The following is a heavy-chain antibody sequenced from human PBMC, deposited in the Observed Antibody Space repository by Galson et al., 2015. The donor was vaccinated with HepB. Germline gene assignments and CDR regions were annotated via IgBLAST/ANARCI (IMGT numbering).Heavy chain of an antibody. CDR1: GFSFSTYG. D-gene: IGHD4-17*01. CDR3: ASGSATTVTKYYFDY. J-gene: IGHJ4*02. Sequence: SLRLSCAASGFSFSTYGMHWVRQAPGKGLEWVAVIWSNRVTQYYADSVKGRFTISRDNSRNMLFLQLDSLRAEDTAVYYCASGSATTVTKYYFDYWGQETLVTVSS. V-gene: IGHV3-33*01. CDR2: IWSNRVTQ.